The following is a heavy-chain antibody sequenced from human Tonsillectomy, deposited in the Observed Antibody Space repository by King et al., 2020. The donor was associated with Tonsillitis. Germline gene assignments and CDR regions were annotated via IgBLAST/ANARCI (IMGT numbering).Heavy chain of an antibody. J-gene: IGHJ4*02. CDR3: AKDPNYCSGGSCELTWYFDY. Sequence: VQLVESGGGVVQPGRSLRLSCAASGFTFSSYGMHWVRQAPGKGLEWVAVISYDGSNKYYADSVKGRFTISRDNSKNTLYLQMNSLRAEDTAVYYCAKDPNYCSGGSCELTWYFDYWGQGTLVTVSS. V-gene: IGHV3-30*18. CDR1: GFTFSSYG. CDR2: ISYDGSNK. D-gene: IGHD2-15*01.